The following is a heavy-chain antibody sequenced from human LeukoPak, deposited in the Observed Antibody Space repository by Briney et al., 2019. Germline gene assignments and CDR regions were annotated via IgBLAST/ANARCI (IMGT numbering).Heavy chain of an antibody. V-gene: IGHV3-7*01. CDR2: IKQDGSEK. D-gene: IGHD6-13*01. CDR3: ARDVPPHSSSWLTRPYYFDY. Sequence: GGSLRLSCAASGFTFSSYWMSWVRQAPGKGLEWVANIKQDGSEKYYVDSVKGRFTISRDNAKNSLYLQMNSLRAEDTAVYYCARDVPPHSSSWLTRPYYFDYWGQGTLVTVSS. J-gene: IGHJ4*02. CDR1: GFTFSSYW.